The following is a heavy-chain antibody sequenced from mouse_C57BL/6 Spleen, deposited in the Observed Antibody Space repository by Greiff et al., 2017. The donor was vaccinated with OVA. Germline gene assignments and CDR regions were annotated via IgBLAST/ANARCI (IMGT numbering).Heavy chain of an antibody. CDR2: IYPGDGDT. V-gene: IGHV1-82*01. J-gene: IGHJ4*01. Sequence: QVQLQQSGPELVKPGASVKISCKASGYAFSSSWMNWVKQRPGKGLEWIGRIYPGDGDTNYNGKFKGKATLTADKSSSTAYMQRSSLTSEDSAVYFCARDYGSSSMGYWGQGTSVTVSS. D-gene: IGHD1-1*01. CDR1: GYAFSSSW. CDR3: ARDYGSSSMGY.